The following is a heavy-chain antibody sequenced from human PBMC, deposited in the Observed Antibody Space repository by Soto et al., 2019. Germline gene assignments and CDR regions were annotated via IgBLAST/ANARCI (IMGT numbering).Heavy chain of an antibody. Sequence: ASVKVSCKASGYTFSNYGITWVRQAPGQGLEWMGGIVAYNGDTHYTQRLQGRVTITADTSTSTAYMELRGLRSADTAVYYCARVAEMGTVTKGYYYYMDVWGKGTTVTVSS. J-gene: IGHJ6*03. CDR3: ARVAEMGTVTKGYYYYMDV. D-gene: IGHD4-17*01. CDR2: IVAYNGDT. V-gene: IGHV1-18*01. CDR1: GYTFSNYG.